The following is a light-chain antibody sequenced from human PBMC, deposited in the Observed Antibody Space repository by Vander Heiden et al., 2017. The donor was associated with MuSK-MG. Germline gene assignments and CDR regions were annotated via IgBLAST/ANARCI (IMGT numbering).Light chain of an antibody. J-gene: IGLJ2*01. V-gene: IGLV3-21*04. Sequence: YVLTQPPPVSVATGKTARITCGGNNIGIQSVHWYQQTPAQATVLVIYYGRDRPSGIPGRFSGSSSGNTATLTSRRVEAGDEADYCCQVWDTGSDQPVVGGGTKLTVL. CDR3: QVWDTGSDQPV. CDR1: NIGIQS. CDR2: YGR.